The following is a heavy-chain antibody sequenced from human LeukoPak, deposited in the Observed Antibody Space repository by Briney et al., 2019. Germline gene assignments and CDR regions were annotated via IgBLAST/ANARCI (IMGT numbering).Heavy chain of an antibody. V-gene: IGHV3-66*02. Sequence: GGSLRLSCTATGFTVSTNYMNWVRQAQGQGLEWVSVIYTGGSTYYADSVKGRFNISRDNSKNTVYLQMNSLRPEDTAVYYCARAEVLSFFDSWGQGTLVTVSS. CDR1: GFTVSTNY. D-gene: IGHD4/OR15-4a*01. CDR3: ARAEVLSFFDS. CDR2: IYTGGST. J-gene: IGHJ4*02.